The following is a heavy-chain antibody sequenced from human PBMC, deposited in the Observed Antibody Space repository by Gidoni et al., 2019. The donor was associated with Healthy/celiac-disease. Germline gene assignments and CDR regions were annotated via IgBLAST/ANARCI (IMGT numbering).Heavy chain of an antibody. J-gene: IGHJ4*02. V-gene: IGHV3-9*01. Sequence: EVQLVESGGGLVQPGRSLRLSCAASGFTFADYAMHWVRQAPGKGLEWVSGISWNSGSIGYADSVKGRFTISRDNAKNSRYLQMNSLRAEDTALYYCAKGVVGATSTFFDYWGQGTLVTVSS. CDR3: AKGVVGATSTFFDY. D-gene: IGHD1-26*01. CDR2: ISWNSGSI. CDR1: GFTFADYA.